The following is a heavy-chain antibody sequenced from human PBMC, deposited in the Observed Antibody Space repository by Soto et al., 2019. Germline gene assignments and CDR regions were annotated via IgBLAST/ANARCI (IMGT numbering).Heavy chain of an antibody. Sequence: SETLSLTCTVSGGSISSSSYYWGWIRQPPGKGLEWIGSIYYSGSTYYNPSLKSRVTISVDTSKNQFSLKLSSVTAADTAVYYCSRHGGIVLMLYATQGGYFDLWGRGTLVTVSS. D-gene: IGHD2-8*01. CDR3: SRHGGIVLMLYATQGGYFDL. V-gene: IGHV4-39*01. CDR1: GGSISSSSYY. J-gene: IGHJ2*01. CDR2: IYYSGST.